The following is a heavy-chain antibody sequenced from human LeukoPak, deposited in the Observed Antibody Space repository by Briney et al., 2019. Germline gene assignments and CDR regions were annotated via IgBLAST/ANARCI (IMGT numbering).Heavy chain of an antibody. CDR3: ARDRGDGYNDSDY. CDR1: GGSISSSSYY. D-gene: IGHD5-24*01. Sequence: PSETLSLTCTVSGGSISSSSYYWGWIRQPPGKGLEWIGSIYYSGSTYYNPSLKSRVTISVDTSKNQFSLKLSSVTAADTAVYYCARDRGDGYNDSDYWGQGTLVTVSS. V-gene: IGHV4-39*07. J-gene: IGHJ4*02. CDR2: IYYSGST.